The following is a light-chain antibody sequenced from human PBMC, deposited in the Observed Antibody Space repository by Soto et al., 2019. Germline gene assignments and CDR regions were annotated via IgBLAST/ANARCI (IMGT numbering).Light chain of an antibody. CDR2: AAS. CDR3: QNFHSAPYT. J-gene: IGKJ2*01. Sequence: DIQMTQSPSYLSASVGDRVTITCRASQGITNYLAWYQQTPGKVPKLLIYAASTLQSGVPSRFSGSGSGTDFTLIISSLQPEDVATYYCQNFHSAPYTFGQGTKLEIK. CDR1: QGITNY. V-gene: IGKV1-27*01.